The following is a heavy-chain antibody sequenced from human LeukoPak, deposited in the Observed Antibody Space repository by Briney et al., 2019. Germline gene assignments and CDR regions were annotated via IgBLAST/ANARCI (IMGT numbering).Heavy chain of an antibody. J-gene: IGHJ6*03. Sequence: PSETLSLTCTVSGDSLSSYYWSWIRQPPGKGLEWIGRIYTSGSTNYNPSLKSRVTMSVDTSKNQFSLKLSSVTAADTAVYYCARIRGSGSYYDYYYMDVWGKGTTVTVSS. V-gene: IGHV4-4*07. CDR1: GDSLSSYY. CDR2: IYTSGST. D-gene: IGHD1-26*01. CDR3: ARIRGSGSYYDYYYMDV.